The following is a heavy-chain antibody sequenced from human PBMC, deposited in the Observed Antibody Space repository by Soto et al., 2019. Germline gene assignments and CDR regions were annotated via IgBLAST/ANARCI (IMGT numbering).Heavy chain of an antibody. CDR1: GYTFTSYY. CDR3: ARTIGVDAFDI. D-gene: IGHD3-10*01. J-gene: IGHJ3*02. V-gene: IGHV1-46*01. Sequence: ASVKVFCKASGYTFTSYYMHWVRQAPGQGLEWMGIINPSGGSTSYAQKFQGRVTMTRDTSTSTVYMELSSLRSEDTAGYYCARTIGVDAFDIWAQGTMVPVSS. CDR2: INPSGGST.